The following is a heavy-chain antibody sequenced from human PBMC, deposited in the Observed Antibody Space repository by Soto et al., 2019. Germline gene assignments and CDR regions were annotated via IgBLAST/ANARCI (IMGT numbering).Heavy chain of an antibody. Sequence: ASVKVSCKASGYTFTGYYMYWVRQAPGQGLEWMGWINPNSGGTNYAQKFQGRVTMTRDTSISTAYMELSRLRSDDTAVYYCAREYGSGSYYTDAFDIWGQGTMVTVSS. CDR1: GYTFTGYY. D-gene: IGHD3-10*01. V-gene: IGHV1-2*02. CDR3: AREYGSGSYYTDAFDI. CDR2: INPNSGGT. J-gene: IGHJ3*02.